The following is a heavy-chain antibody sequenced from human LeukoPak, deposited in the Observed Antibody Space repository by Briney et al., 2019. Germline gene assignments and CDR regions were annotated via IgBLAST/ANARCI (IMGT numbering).Heavy chain of an antibody. J-gene: IGHJ4*02. CDR3: ARDHSYSGYDYHYYDSSGYDY. Sequence: ASVKVSCKASGYTFTSYGISWVRQAPGQGLEWMGWISAYNGNTNYAQKLQGRVTMTTDTSTSTAYMELRSLRSDDTAVYYCARDHSYSGYDYHYYDSSGYDYWGQGTLVTVSS. CDR2: ISAYNGNT. V-gene: IGHV1-18*01. CDR1: GYTFTSYG. D-gene: IGHD3-22*01.